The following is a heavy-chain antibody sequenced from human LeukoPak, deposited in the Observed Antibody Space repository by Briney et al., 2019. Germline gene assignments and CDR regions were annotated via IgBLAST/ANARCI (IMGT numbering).Heavy chain of an antibody. CDR2: ISPDDSDT. J-gene: IGHJ3*02. D-gene: IGHD3-22*01. Sequence: PGESLKISCKGSGYRFTNYWIGWVSQMPGKGLEWMGIISPDDSDTRYSPSFQGQVTISADRSTNTAYLQWTSLKASDTAMYYCARRAFRLYYYDSSGTHDAFDIWGQGTMVTVSS. CDR1: GYRFTNYW. CDR3: ARRAFRLYYYDSSGTHDAFDI. V-gene: IGHV5-51*01.